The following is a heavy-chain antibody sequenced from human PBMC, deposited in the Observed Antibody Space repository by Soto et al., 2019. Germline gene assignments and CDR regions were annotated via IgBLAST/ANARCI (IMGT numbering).Heavy chain of an antibody. J-gene: IGHJ4*02. D-gene: IGHD2-8*02. CDR1: GGSFSGYY. CDR3: ARVKITGLFDY. CDR2: INHSGST. V-gene: IGHV4-34*01. Sequence: QVQLQQWGAGLLKPSETLSLTCAVYGGSFSGYYWTWIRQPPGTGLEWIGEINHSGSTNYNPSLTSRVTISVDTSKNQVSLKLTSETAAETAVYYCARVKITGLFDYWGQGTLVTVSS.